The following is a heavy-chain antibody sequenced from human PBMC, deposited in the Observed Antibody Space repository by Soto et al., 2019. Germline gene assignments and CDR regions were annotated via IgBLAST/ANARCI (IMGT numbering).Heavy chain of an antibody. V-gene: IGHV4-59*01. CDR2: VSYNGNT. CDR3: AKDEVRYCSGGTCLASDI. CDR1: GGSISSYY. J-gene: IGHJ3*02. Sequence: PSETLSLTCTVSGGSISSYYWSWIRQAPGKGLEWIAYVSYNGNTMYNPSLKSRVSISLDTPRNQVSLRLNSVTPADTAVYYCAKDEVRYCSGGTCLASDIWGQGTMVTVSS. D-gene: IGHD2-15*01.